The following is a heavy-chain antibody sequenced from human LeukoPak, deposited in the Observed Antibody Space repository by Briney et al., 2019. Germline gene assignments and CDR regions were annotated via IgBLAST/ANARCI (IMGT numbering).Heavy chain of an antibody. CDR3: ARSFGQSRFDY. D-gene: IGHD3-3*01. V-gene: IGHV4-38-2*02. CDR2: FYHSGST. Sequence: PSETLSLTCTVSGGSISSGYYWGWIRQPPGKGLEWIGSFYHSGSTYYNPSLKSRVTMSEDTSRNQFSLKLSSVTAADTAMYYCARSFGQSRFDYWGQGILVTVSS. J-gene: IGHJ4*02. CDR1: GGSISSGYY.